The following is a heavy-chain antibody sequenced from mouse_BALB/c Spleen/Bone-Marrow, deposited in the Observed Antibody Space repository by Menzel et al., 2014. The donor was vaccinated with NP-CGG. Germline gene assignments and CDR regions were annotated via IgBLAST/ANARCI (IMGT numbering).Heavy chain of an antibody. CDR3: ARDVPLYDVGYFDY. CDR1: GFTFSSFG. D-gene: IGHD2-14*01. V-gene: IGHV5-17*02. J-gene: IGHJ2*01. CDR2: ISSGSSTI. Sequence: EVKVVESGGGLVQPGGSRKLSCAASGFTFSSFGMHWVRQAPEKGLEWVAYISSGSSTIYYADTVKGRFTISRDNPKNTLFLQMTSLRAEDTAMYYCARDVPLYDVGYFDYWGQGTTRTGSS.